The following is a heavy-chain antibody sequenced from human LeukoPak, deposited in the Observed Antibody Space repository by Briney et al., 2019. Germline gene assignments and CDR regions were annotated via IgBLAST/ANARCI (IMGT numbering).Heavy chain of an antibody. J-gene: IGHJ6*02. V-gene: IGHV1-46*02. CDR3: ARDSGNYHYDMDV. Sequence: ASVKVSCKTSGYSFNSHHVLWVRQAPGQGLEWMGINFFHDGTTSNTQKFPGRLTMTRDTSTSTVYMELSSLRSEDTAVYYCARDSGNYHYDMDVWGQGTTVIVSS. CDR2: NFFHDGTT. CDR1: GYSFNSHH. D-gene: IGHD3-10*01.